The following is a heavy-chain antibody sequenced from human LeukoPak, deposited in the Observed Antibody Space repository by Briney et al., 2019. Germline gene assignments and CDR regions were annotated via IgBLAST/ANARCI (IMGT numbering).Heavy chain of an antibody. J-gene: IGHJ4*02. Sequence: ASVKVSCKASGYTFTSYGISWVRQAPGQGLEWMGIINPSGGSTSYAQKFQGRVTMTRDTSTSTVYMELSSLRSEDTAVYYCARDGTQTWYYFDYWGQGTLVTVSS. D-gene: IGHD2-8*01. CDR1: GYTFTSYG. V-gene: IGHV1-46*01. CDR2: INPSGGST. CDR3: ARDGTQTWYYFDY.